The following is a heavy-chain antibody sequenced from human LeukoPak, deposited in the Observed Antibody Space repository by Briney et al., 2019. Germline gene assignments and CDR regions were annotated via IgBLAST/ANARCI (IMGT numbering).Heavy chain of an antibody. V-gene: IGHV3-21*01. J-gene: IGHJ6*02. D-gene: IGHD2-2*01. CDR1: GFTFSSYS. Sequence: GGSLRLSCAASGFTFSSYSVNWVRQAPGKGLEWVSSISSSSSYIYYADSVKGRFTISRDNAKNSLYLQMNSLRAEDTAVYYCARGPSTSSETLYYYYGMDVWGQGTTVTVSS. CDR3: ARGPSTSSETLYYYYGMDV. CDR2: ISSSSSYI.